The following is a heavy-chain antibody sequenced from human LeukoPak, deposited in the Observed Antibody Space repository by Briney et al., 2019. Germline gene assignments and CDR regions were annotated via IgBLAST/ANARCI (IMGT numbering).Heavy chain of an antibody. D-gene: IGHD1-14*01. Sequence: GSLRLSCAASGFTFSTFDMHWVRQPTGKGLEWVSAIGTAGDAYYTGSVKGRFTISRENANNSFYLQMNSLRAGDTAVYYCTRGRNEGFDPWGQGTLVTVSS. V-gene: IGHV3-13*01. CDR2: IGTAGDA. CDR1: GFTFSTFD. CDR3: TRGRNEGFDP. J-gene: IGHJ5*02.